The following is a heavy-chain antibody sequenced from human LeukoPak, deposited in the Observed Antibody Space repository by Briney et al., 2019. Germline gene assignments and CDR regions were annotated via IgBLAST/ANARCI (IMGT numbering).Heavy chain of an antibody. Sequence: KPSETLSLACSVSGGSMSNYYWSWIRQPPGKGLEWIGSIYYSGSTYYNPSLKSRVTISVDTSKNQFSLKLSSVTAADTAVYYCARLAGGWYHPNWGQGTLVTVSS. J-gene: IGHJ4*02. D-gene: IGHD6-19*01. V-gene: IGHV4-39*01. CDR1: GGSMSNYY. CDR3: ARLAGGWYHPN. CDR2: IYYSGST.